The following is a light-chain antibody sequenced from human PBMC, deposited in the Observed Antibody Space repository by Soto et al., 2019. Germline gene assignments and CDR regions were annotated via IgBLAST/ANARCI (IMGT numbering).Light chain of an antibody. J-gene: IGLJ2*01. CDR3: SSYTDTITVV. CDR1: SNDIGTYDY. V-gene: IGLV2-14*01. Sequence: QSALTQPTSVSGSPGQSITISCTGNSNDIGTYDYVSWYQQHPGKAPRLLIHGVRNRPSGISSRFSASKSGLTASLTISGLQAEDEADYYCSSYTDTITVVFGGGTKVTVL. CDR2: GVR.